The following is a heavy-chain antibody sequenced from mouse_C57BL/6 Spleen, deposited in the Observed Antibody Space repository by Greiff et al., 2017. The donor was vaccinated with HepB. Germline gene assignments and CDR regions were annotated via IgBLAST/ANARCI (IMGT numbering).Heavy chain of an antibody. CDR1: GYTFTSYW. Sequence: VQLQQSGTVLARPGASVKMSCKTSGYTFTSYWMHWVKQRPGQGLEWIGAIYPGNSDTSYNQKFKGKAKLTAVTSASTAYMELSSLTNEDSAVYYCTRSVDYYEDYAMDYWGQGTSVTVSS. CDR2: IYPGNSDT. CDR3: TRSVDYYEDYAMDY. J-gene: IGHJ4*01. V-gene: IGHV1-5*01. D-gene: IGHD1-1*01.